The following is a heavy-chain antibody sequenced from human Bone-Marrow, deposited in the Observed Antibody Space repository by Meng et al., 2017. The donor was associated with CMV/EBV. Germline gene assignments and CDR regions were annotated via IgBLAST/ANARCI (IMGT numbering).Heavy chain of an antibody. V-gene: IGHV1-46*01. CDR1: GYTFTSYY. D-gene: IGHD2-15*01. J-gene: IGHJ4*02. CDR2: INPSGGST. Sequence: ASVKVSCKASGYTFTSYYMHWVRQAPGQGLEWMGIINPSGGSTSYAQKFQGRVTMTRNTSISTAYMELSSLRSEDTAVYYCARGRDIVVVVAATHPFDYWAQGTLVPVPS. CDR3: ARGRDIVVVVAATHPFDY.